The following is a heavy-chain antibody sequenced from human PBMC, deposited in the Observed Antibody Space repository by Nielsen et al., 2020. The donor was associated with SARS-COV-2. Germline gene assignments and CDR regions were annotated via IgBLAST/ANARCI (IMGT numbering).Heavy chain of an antibody. V-gene: IGHV3-9*01. Sequence: GGSLRLSCAASGFTFDDYAMHWVRQAPGKGLEWVSGISWNSGSIGYADSVKGRFTISRDNAKNSLYLQMNSLRAEDTALYYCAKAAVVVPAAPLYFDYWGQGTLVTVSS. D-gene: IGHD2-2*01. CDR2: ISWNSGSI. CDR1: GFTFDDYA. J-gene: IGHJ4*02. CDR3: AKAAVVVPAAPLYFDY.